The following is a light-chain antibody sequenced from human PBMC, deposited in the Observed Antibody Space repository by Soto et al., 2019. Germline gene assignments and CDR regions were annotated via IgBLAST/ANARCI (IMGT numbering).Light chain of an antibody. Sequence: QSVLTQPPSASGSPGQSVTISCTGTSSDVGGYVYVSWYQQHPGKVPKLVIYEVSKRPSGVPDRLSGSKSGNTASLTISGLQADDEADYYCSSYAGSKSVFGTGTKLTVL. CDR3: SSYAGSKSV. J-gene: IGLJ1*01. V-gene: IGLV2-8*01. CDR2: EVS. CDR1: SSDVGGYVY.